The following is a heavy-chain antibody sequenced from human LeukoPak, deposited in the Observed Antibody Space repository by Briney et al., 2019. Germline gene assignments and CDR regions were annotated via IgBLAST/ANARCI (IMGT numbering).Heavy chain of an antibody. CDR1: GFTFSNYG. D-gene: IGHD1-1*01. V-gene: IGHV3-30*02. CDR3: AKERQLEPFDC. Sequence: GGSLRLSCAASGFTFSNYGMHWVRQTPGKGLEWVAFVQNDGSDKFFADSVKGRFTVSRDNSKNTLYLQMNSLRADDTAVYYCAKERQLEPFDCWGQGTLVTVSS. J-gene: IGHJ4*02. CDR2: VQNDGSDK.